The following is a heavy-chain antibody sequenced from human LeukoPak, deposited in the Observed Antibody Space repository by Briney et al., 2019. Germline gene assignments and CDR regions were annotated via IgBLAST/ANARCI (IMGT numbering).Heavy chain of an antibody. CDR3: ARGRVITFGGVIVEDY. V-gene: IGHV4-4*02. CDR1: SGSISSSNW. D-gene: IGHD3-16*02. J-gene: IGHJ4*02. Sequence: PSETLSLTCAVSSGSISSSNWWSWVRQPPGKGLEWIGEVYHSGSTNYNPSLKSRVTIAVDKSKNKFSLKLSSVTAADTAVYYCARGRVITFGGVIVEDYWGQGTLVTVSS. CDR2: VYHSGST.